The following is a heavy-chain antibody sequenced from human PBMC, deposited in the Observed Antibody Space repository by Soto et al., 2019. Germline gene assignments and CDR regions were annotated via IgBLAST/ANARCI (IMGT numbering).Heavy chain of an antibody. CDR1: GFTFSSYA. V-gene: IGHV3-23*01. D-gene: IGHD6-13*01. CDR3: AKRMYSSSWHRMDA. CDR2: ISGSGGRT. J-gene: IGHJ6*02. Sequence: GGSLRLSCGASGFTFSSYAMSWVRQAPGEGLEWVSAISGSGGRTYHAHTLKGRFPISSHNSNNTLHLQLNSLRAEDTALSYRAKRMYSSSWHRMDAWGQWTTVTVS.